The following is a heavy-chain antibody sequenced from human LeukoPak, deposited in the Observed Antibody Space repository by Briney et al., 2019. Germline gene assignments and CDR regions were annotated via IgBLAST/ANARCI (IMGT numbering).Heavy chain of an antibody. CDR2: IKQDGSKK. Sequence: GGSLRLSCVASGFPFSSYWMTWVRQAPGKGLEWVANIKQDGSKKSYVDSVKGRFTISRDNSKNTLHLQMDSLRAEDTAVYYCARVRADSSGHDIDYWGQGTLVTVSS. J-gene: IGHJ4*02. CDR3: ARVRADSSGHDIDY. D-gene: IGHD3-22*01. CDR1: GFPFSSYW. V-gene: IGHV3-7*01.